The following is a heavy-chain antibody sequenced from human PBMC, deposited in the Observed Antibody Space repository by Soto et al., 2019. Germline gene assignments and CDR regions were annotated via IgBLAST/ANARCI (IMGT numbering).Heavy chain of an antibody. V-gene: IGHV4-39*01. CDR3: TRRVRSTGLLDY. CDR2: VDYTGIT. J-gene: IGHJ4*02. Sequence: QLQLRESGPGLVKPSETLSLTCTVSGNSISGTSSFWAWLRQPPVKNLELLGGVDYTGITYYHSSLKIRVSISIDTSKNQFSLSLNSLTAADTAVYYCTRRVRSTGLLDYWGQGALVTVSS. D-gene: IGHD4-4*01. CDR1: GNSISGTSSF.